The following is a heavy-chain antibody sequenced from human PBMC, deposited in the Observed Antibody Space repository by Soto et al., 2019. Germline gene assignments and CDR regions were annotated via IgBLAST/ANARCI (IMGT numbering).Heavy chain of an antibody. Sequence: QVQLVESGGGVVQPGRSLRLSCAASGFTFSSYGMHWVRQAPGKVLEWVEVISYDGSNKYYADSVKGRFTISRDNSKNTLYMQMSSLRAADTAVYYCVKDGSSGWPYYYGLDVWGQGTTVTVSS. V-gene: IGHV3-30*18. CDR2: ISYDGSNK. D-gene: IGHD6-19*01. J-gene: IGHJ6*02. CDR3: VKDGSSGWPYYYGLDV. CDR1: GFTFSSYG.